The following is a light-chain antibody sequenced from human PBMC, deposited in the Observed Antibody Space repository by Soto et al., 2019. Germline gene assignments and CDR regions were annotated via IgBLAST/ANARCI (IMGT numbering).Light chain of an antibody. CDR1: QGVSNW. Sequence: DIQMTQSPSSVSASVGDRVTITCRASQGVSNWLAWYQQKPGKAPTLLIYSVSKLQSGVPSRFSGNGSGTEFTLTVSSLQPEDSATYYCQHANSFPVNFGPGTKLDVK. J-gene: IGKJ3*01. CDR3: QHANSFPVN. CDR2: SVS. V-gene: IGKV1D-12*01.